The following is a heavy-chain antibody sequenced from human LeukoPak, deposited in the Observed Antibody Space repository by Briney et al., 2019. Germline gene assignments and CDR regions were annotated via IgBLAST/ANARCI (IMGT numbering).Heavy chain of an antibody. V-gene: IGHV1-69*05. D-gene: IGHD5-12*01. Sequence: GASVKVSCKASGGTFSSYAISWVRQAPGQGLEWMGGIIPIFGTENYAQKFQGRVTITTDESTSTAYMELSSLRSEDTAVYYCARVVYSGYDFLSYWFDPWGQGTLVTVSS. J-gene: IGHJ5*02. CDR2: IIPIFGTE. CDR1: GGTFSSYA. CDR3: ARVVYSGYDFLSYWFDP.